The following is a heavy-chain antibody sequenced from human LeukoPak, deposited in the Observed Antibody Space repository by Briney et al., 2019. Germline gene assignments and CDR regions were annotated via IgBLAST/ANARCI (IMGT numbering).Heavy chain of an antibody. Sequence: GASVKVSCKASGYTFTSYDINWVRQATGQGLEWMGWMNPNSGNTGYAQKFQGRVTITRNTSISTAYMELSSLRSEDTAVYYCAREYSSSSPWFDPWGQGTLVTVSS. J-gene: IGHJ5*02. V-gene: IGHV1-8*03. CDR2: MNPNSGNT. CDR3: AREYSSSSPWFDP. CDR1: GYTFTSYD. D-gene: IGHD6-6*01.